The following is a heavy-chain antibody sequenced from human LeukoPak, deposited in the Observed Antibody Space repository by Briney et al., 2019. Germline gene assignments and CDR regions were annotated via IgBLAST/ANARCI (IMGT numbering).Heavy chain of an antibody. Sequence: ASVKLSCKASGGTFSSYTISCVRQAPGQGVEWMGRIIPILGIANYAQKFQGRVTITADKSTSTAYMELSSLRSEDTAVYYCARDHNYYDSSGYYWGQGTLVSVSS. CDR2: IIPILGIA. J-gene: IGHJ4*02. CDR1: GGTFSSYT. CDR3: ARDHNYYDSSGYY. D-gene: IGHD3-22*01. V-gene: IGHV1-69*04.